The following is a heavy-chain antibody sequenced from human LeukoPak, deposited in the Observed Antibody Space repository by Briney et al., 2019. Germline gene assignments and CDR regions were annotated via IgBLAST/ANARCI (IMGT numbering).Heavy chain of an antibody. Sequence: PGGSLRLSCAASGITFGNNWMHWVRQGPGKGLVWISRINSDGGGAIYADSVKGRFTVSRDNAKNTLYLQMNSLRAEDTAVYYCARDVPHYWFDTWGQGTLVTVSS. CDR2: INSDGGGA. J-gene: IGHJ5*02. CDR1: GITFGNNW. V-gene: IGHV3-74*01. CDR3: ARDVPHYWFDT.